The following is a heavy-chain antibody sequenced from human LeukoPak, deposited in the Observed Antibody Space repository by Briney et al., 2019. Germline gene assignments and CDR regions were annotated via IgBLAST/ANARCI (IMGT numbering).Heavy chain of an antibody. CDR3: ARGEKIVGATRGGTIDY. CDR2: INPNSGGT. V-gene: IGHV1-2*02. J-gene: IGHJ4*02. D-gene: IGHD1-26*01. CDR1: GYTFTGYY. Sequence: ASVKVSCKASGYTFTGYYMHWVRQAPGQGLEWMGWINPNSGGTNYAQKFQGRVTMTRDTSISTAYMELSRLRSDDTAVYYCARGEKIVGATRGGTIDYWGQGTLVTVSS.